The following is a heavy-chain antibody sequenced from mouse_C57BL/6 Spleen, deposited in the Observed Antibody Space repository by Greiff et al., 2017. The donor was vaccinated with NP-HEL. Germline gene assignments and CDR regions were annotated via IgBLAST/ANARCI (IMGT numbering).Heavy chain of an antibody. V-gene: IGHV1-55*01. CDR1: GYTFTSCW. CDR3: ARWRLLPRGAMDY. Sequence: QVQLQQPGAELVKPGASVKMSCKASGYTFTSCWITWVKQRPGQGLEWIGDIYPGSGSNNYNEKFKSKATLTVDPSYSTAYMQLSSLTSEDSAFYYCARWRLLPRGAMDYWGQGTSVTVSS. CDR2: IYPGSGSN. J-gene: IGHJ4*01. D-gene: IGHD2-1*01.